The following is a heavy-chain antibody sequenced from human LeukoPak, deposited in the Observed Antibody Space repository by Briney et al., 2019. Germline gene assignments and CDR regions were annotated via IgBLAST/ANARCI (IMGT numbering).Heavy chain of an antibody. D-gene: IGHD2-15*01. J-gene: IGHJ6*03. CDR1: GFTFSSYE. CDR3: ARAPRYPNGNYYYYYMDV. Sequence: GGSLRLSCAASGFTFSSYEMNWVRQAPEKGLEWVSYISSSGSTIYYADSVKGRFTISRDNAKNSLYLQMNSLRAEDTAVYYCARAPRYPNGNYYYYYMDVWGKGTTVTVSS. V-gene: IGHV3-48*03. CDR2: ISSSGSTI.